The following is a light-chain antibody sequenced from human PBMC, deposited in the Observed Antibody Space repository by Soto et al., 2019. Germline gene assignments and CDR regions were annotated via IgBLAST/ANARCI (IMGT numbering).Light chain of an antibody. CDR2: DAS. CDR3: QQRSNWPPIT. J-gene: IGKJ3*01. Sequence: EIVLTQSPATLYLSPGDRATVSCRASQSVDWYVAWYQHKPGKAPRLLIYDASTRATGIPDRFSGSGSGTDFTLTISSLEPEDFAVYYCQQRSNWPPITFGPGTKVDMK. V-gene: IGKV3-11*01. CDR1: QSVDWY.